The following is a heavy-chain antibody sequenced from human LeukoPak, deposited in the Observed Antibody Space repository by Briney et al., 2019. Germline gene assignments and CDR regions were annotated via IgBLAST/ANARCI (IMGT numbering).Heavy chain of an antibody. Sequence: SETLSFTCTVSGGSIISYFWSWIRQPPGKGPEWIGYIFDSGTTNYNPSTNYNPSLTSRVTVSLDTSKNHFSLKLSSVTAADTAVYFCARGGVTTIAQYDYWGQGILVTVSS. CDR1: GGSIISYF. D-gene: IGHD5-12*01. V-gene: IGHV4-59*01. CDR2: IFDSGTTNYNPST. CDR3: ARGGVTTIAQYDY. J-gene: IGHJ4*02.